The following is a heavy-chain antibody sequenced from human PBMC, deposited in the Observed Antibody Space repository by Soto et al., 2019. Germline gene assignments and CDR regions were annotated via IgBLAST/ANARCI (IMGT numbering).Heavy chain of an antibody. V-gene: IGHV1-69*01. D-gene: IGHD6-13*01. J-gene: IGHJ6*02. Sequence: GQGLEWMGGIIPIFGTANYAQKFQGRVTITADESTSTAYMELSSLRSEDTAVYYCASPSQQLKYYYGMDVWGQGTTVTVSS. CDR2: IIPIFGTA. CDR3: ASPSQQLKYYYGMDV.